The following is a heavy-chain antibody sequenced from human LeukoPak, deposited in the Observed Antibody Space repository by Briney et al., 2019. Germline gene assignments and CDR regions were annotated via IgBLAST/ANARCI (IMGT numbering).Heavy chain of an antibody. CDR1: GASLGGGSYY. D-gene: IGHD3-10*01. J-gene: IGHJ4*02. V-gene: IGHV4-61*02. Sequence: SETLSLTCTVSGASLGGGSYYWSWIRQPAGKGLEWIGRIYVSGTTNYNPSLKSRVTISVDKSKNQFSLKLSSVTAADTAVYYCARVEYYYGSGSYWYYFDYWGQGTLVTVSS. CDR2: IYVSGTT. CDR3: ARVEYYYGSGSYWYYFDY.